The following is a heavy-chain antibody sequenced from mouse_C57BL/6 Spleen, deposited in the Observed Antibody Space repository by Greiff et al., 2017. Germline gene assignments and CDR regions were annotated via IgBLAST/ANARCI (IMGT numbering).Heavy chain of an antibody. CDR2: INYDGSST. Sequence: EVNVVESEGGLVQPGSSMKLSCTASGFTFSDYYMAWVRQVPEKGLEWVANINYDGSSTYYLDSLKSRFIISRDNAKNILYLQMSSLKSEDTATYYCARVDGYWYFDVWGTGTTVTVSS. CDR1: GFTFSDYY. V-gene: IGHV5-16*01. J-gene: IGHJ1*03. CDR3: ARVDGYWYFDV. D-gene: IGHD2-3*01.